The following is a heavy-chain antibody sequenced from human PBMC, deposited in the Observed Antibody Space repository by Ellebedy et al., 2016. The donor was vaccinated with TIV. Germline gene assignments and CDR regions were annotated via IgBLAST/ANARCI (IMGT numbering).Heavy chain of an antibody. J-gene: IGHJ4*02. CDR2: FDPEDGET. V-gene: IGHV1-24*01. Sequence: AASVKVSCKVSGYTLTELSMHWVRQAPGKGLEWMGGFDPEDGETIYAQKFQGRVTMTRNTSISTAYMELSSLRSEDTAVYYCARGHIDYWGQGTLVTVSS. CDR1: GYTLTELS. CDR3: ARGHIDY.